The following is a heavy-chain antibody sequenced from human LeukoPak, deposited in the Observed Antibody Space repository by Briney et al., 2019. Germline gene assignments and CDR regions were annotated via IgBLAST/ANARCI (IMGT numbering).Heavy chain of an antibody. CDR3: ARSAPRYCSSTSCYGQGAFDI. Sequence: GGSLRLSCAASGFTFSSYSMNWVRQAPGKGLEWVSYVSSSSSTIYYADSVKGRFTISRDNAKNSLYLQMNSLRAEDTAVYYCARSAPRYCSSTSCYGQGAFDIWGQGTMVTVSS. J-gene: IGHJ3*02. CDR2: VSSSSSTI. D-gene: IGHD2-2*01. CDR1: GFTFSSYS. V-gene: IGHV3-48*04.